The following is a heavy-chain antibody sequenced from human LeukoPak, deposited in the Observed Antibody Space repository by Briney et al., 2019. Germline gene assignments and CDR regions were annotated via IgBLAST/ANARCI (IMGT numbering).Heavy chain of an antibody. CDR2: ISSSGSTI. D-gene: IGHD3-22*01. CDR1: GFTFSSYE. J-gene: IGHJ3*02. CDR3: AREEAVTMIVVVTPFDAFDI. V-gene: IGHV3-48*03. Sequence: GGSLRLSCAASGFTFSSYEMNWVRQAPGKGLEWVSYISSSGSTIYYADSVKGRFTISRDNAKNSLYLQMNSLRAEDTAVYYCAREEAVTMIVVVTPFDAFDIWGQGTMATVSS.